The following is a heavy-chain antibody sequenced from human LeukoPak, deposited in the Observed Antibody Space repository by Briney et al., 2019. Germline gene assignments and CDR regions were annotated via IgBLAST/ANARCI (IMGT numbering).Heavy chain of an antibody. CDR3: ARARAAAGTLDY. CDR2: ISAYNGNT. CDR1: GYTFTSYG. J-gene: IGHJ4*02. V-gene: IGHV1-18*01. D-gene: IGHD6-13*01. Sequence: ASVKVSCKASGYTFTSYGIGWVRQAPGQGLEWMGWISAYNGNTNYAQKLQGRVTMTTDTSTSTAYMELRSLRSDDTAVYYCARARAAAGTLDYWGQGTLVTVSS.